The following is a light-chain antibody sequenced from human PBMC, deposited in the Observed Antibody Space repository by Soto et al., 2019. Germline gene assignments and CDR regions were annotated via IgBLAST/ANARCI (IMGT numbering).Light chain of an antibody. CDR2: GAS. J-gene: IGKJ4*01. CDR3: QQYNNSPPLT. CDR1: QGVSSN. V-gene: IGKV3D-15*01. Sequence: EVVMTQSPATLSVPPGERATLSCRASQGVSSNLAWYQQKSDQAPRLLIYGASSSATLIPARFSGSGSGTEFSPTISSLQSEDFAVYYCQQYNNSPPLTFGGGTKVEIK.